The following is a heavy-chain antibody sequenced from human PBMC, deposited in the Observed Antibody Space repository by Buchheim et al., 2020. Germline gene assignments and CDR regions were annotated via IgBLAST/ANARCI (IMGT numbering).Heavy chain of an antibody. J-gene: IGHJ4*02. Sequence: EVQLVESGGGLVQPGQSLRLSCAASGFTVSRYWMHWVRQVPGKGLVWVSRIDGDGSAADYADSVTGRVTVSRDNAQHTVYLQLNSLRVEDTAVYYCARASNSRDYFDSWGQGTL. CDR1: GFTVSRYW. CDR3: ARASNSRDYFDS. CDR2: IDGDGSAA. D-gene: IGHD4-23*01. V-gene: IGHV3-74*01.